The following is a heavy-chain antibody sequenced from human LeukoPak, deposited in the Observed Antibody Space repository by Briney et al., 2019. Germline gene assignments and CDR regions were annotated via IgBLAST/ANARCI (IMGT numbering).Heavy chain of an antibody. V-gene: IGHV3-23*01. Sequence: PGGSLRLSCAASGFTVSSYGMSWVRQAPGKGLEWVSAISGSGGSTYYADSVKGRFTISRDNSRNTLFLQMDSLSIEDTAVYFCAKEKVAYYSSAWAGLFDTWGQGALVTVSS. CDR1: GFTVSSYG. D-gene: IGHD6-19*01. CDR3: AKEKVAYYSSAWAGLFDT. CDR2: ISGSGGST. J-gene: IGHJ5*02.